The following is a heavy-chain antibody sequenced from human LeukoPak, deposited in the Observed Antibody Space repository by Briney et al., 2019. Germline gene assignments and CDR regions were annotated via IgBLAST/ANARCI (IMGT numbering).Heavy chain of an antibody. Sequence: TSETLSLACTVSGYSISSGYYGGWIRQPPGKGREWIGSIYHSGSTYYNPSLKSRVTISVDTSKSQFSLKRSSVTAADTAVYYCAREHSQYVPAAMGGSRFDPWGQGTLVTVSS. CDR1: GYSISSGYY. J-gene: IGHJ5*02. CDR2: IYHSGST. D-gene: IGHD2-2*01. CDR3: AREHSQYVPAAMGGSRFDP. V-gene: IGHV4-38-2*02.